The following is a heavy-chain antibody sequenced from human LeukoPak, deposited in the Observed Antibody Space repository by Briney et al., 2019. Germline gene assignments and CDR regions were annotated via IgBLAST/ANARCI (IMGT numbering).Heavy chain of an antibody. CDR1: GYTFTGYY. Sequence: ASVKVSCKASGYTFTGYYMHWVRQAPGQGLEWMGRINPNSGGTNYAQKLQGRVTMTTDTSTSTAYMELRSLRSDDSAVYYCARRGSGSRNWFDPWGQGTLVTVSS. V-gene: IGHV1-2*06. CDR3: ARRGSGSRNWFDP. J-gene: IGHJ5*02. D-gene: IGHD1-26*01. CDR2: INPNSGGT.